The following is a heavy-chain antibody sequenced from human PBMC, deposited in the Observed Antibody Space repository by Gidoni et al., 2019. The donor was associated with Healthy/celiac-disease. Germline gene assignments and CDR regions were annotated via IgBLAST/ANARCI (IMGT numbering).Heavy chain of an antibody. D-gene: IGHD2-21*02. CDR3: ASNGGNSWRGNARDAFDI. Sequence: QVQLVQSGAEVKKPGASVKVSCKASGYPFTGYYMHWVRQAPGQGLEWMGWINPNSGGTNYAQKFQGRVTMTRDTSISTAYMELSRLRSDDTAVYYCASNGGNSWRGNARDAFDIWGQGTMVTVSS. CDR1: GYPFTGYY. J-gene: IGHJ3*02. V-gene: IGHV1-2*02. CDR2: INPNSGGT.